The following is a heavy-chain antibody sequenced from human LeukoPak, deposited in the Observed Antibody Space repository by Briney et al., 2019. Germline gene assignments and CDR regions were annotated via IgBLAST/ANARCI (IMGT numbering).Heavy chain of an antibody. CDR1: GGSFSGYY. CDR2: INHSGST. J-gene: IGHJ6*03. D-gene: IGHD3-3*01. V-gene: IGHV4-34*01. CDR3: ARGRGITIFGVVIDPFYYMDV. Sequence: MPSETLSLTCAVYGGSFSGYYWSWIRQPPGKGLEWIGEINHSGSTNYNPSLKSRVTISVDTSKNQFSLKLSSVTAADTAVYYCARGRGITIFGVVIDPFYYMDVWGKGTTVTVSS.